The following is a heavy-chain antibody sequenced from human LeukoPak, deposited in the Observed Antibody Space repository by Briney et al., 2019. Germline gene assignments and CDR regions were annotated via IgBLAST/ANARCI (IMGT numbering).Heavy chain of an antibody. V-gene: IGHV3-13*05. J-gene: IGHJ6*04. CDR2: IGTAGDP. D-gene: IGHD4-17*01. Sequence: GGSLRLSCAASGFTFSSYDMHWVRQATGKGLEWVSAIGTAGDPYYPGSVKGRFTISRGNAKNSLYLQMNSLRAGDTAVYYCARGGHGDYYYYGMDVWGKGTTVTVSS. CDR3: ARGGHGDYYYYGMDV. CDR1: GFTFSSYD.